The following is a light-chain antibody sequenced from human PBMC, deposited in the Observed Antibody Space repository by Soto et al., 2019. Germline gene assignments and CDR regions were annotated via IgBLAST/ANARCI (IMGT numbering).Light chain of an antibody. Sequence: VLTQPPSASGTPGQRVTISCSASSGSLSVDWYQHLPGTAPKLLIYSNYQRPSGVPDRFSGSKSGTSASLVISGLQSEDDADYYCAGRDDSLSGLYVFGTGTKLTVL. CDR2: SNY. CDR3: AGRDDSLSGLYV. V-gene: IGLV1-44*01. CDR1: SGSLS. J-gene: IGLJ1*01.